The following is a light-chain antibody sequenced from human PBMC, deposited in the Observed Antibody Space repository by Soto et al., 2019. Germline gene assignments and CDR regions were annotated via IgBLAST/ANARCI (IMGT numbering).Light chain of an antibody. CDR2: EVS. CDR1: SSDVGTYNF. Sequence: QSALTQPPSASGSPGLSVTISCTGTSSDVGTYNFVSWYQQHPGKAPKLMVYEVSMRPSGVPDRFSGSKSGNTASLPVSGLQAEDEADYFCSSYADTNNYVFGTGTKVTVL. CDR3: SSYADTNNYV. V-gene: IGLV2-8*01. J-gene: IGLJ1*01.